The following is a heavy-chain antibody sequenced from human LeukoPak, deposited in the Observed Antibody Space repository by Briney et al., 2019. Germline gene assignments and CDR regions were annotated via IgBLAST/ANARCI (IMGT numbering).Heavy chain of an antibody. CDR3: ARNNLEYSSSSHWFDP. D-gene: IGHD6-6*01. J-gene: IGHJ5*02. CDR2: IYSGGST. V-gene: IGHV3-66*01. CDR1: GFTFSSYD. Sequence: GGSLRLSCAVSGFTFSSYDMSWVRQAPGKGLEWISDIYSGGSTYYADSVKGRFTISRDNSKNTLYLQMNSVRAEDTAVYYCARNNLEYSSSSHWFDPWGQGTLVTVSS.